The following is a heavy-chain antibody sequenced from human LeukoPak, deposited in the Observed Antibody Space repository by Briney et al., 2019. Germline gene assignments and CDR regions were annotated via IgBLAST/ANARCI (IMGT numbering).Heavy chain of an antibody. V-gene: IGHV1-2*02. D-gene: IGHD5-12*01. Sequence: GAAVKIYCKASEYTLNGKSVDWVGHRTGQGNEWMGWINPNSGGTNYAQKFQGRVTMTRDRSSSTAYMELSRLRSNDTAVYYCARDFLSGRGYSGYDPPAPDYWGQGTLVTVSS. CDR1: EYTLNGKS. CDR3: ARDFLSGRGYSGYDPPAPDY. J-gene: IGHJ4*02. CDR2: INPNSGGT.